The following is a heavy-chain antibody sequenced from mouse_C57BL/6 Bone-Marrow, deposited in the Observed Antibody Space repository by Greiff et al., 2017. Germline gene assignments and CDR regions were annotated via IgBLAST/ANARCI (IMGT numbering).Heavy chain of an antibody. CDR3: ARRGSSPWYFDV. J-gene: IGHJ1*03. CDR2: ISSGGSYT. V-gene: IGHV5-6*01. D-gene: IGHD1-1*01. CDR1: GFTFSSYG. Sequence: EVHLVESGGDLVKPGGSLKLSCAASGFTFSSYGMSWVRQTPDKRLEWVATISSGGSYTYYPDSVKGRFTISSDNAKNTLYLQMSSLKSEDTAMYYCARRGSSPWYFDVWGTGTTVTVSS.